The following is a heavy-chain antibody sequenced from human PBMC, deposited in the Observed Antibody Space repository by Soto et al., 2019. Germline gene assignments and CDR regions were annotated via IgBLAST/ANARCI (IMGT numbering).Heavy chain of an antibody. V-gene: IGHV1-69*12. CDR1: GGTFSSYA. J-gene: IGHJ6*02. Sequence: QVQLVQSGAEVKKPGSSVKVSCKASGGTFSSYAISWVRQAPGHGLEWMGGIIPIFGTADYAQKFQGRVTITGDESTSTAYMELSSLRSEDTAVYYCASHSGSSPEGRYYYGMDVWGQGTTVTVSS. CDR2: IIPIFGTA. CDR3: ASHSGSSPEGRYYYGMDV. D-gene: IGHD1-26*01.